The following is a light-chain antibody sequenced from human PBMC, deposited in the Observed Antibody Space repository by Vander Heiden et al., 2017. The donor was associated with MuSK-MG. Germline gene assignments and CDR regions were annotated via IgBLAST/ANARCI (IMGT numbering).Light chain of an antibody. CDR2: AAS. Sequence: IQLTQSPSFLSASVGDRVTLTCRASQGISSYLAWYQQKPGKAPKLLIYAASTLESGVPSRFSGSGSGTEFTLTISSLQPEDFATYYCQQLNSYPYTFGRGTKVDIK. CDR1: QGISSY. J-gene: IGKJ3*01. CDR3: QQLNSYPYT. V-gene: IGKV1-9*01.